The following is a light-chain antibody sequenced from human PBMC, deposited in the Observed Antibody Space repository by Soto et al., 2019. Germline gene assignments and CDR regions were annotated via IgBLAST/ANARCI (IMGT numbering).Light chain of an antibody. J-gene: IGKJ4*01. CDR1: ESLFNAGHNY. V-gene: IGKV2-28*01. CDR3: MQALQTPLT. Sequence: VLTQSPLSLPVTPGAPASIYCRSSESLFNAGHNYLDRHVQRPGQAPHLLVYLGSHRASGVPDRFSGSGSGTDFTLKISRVEAEDGGVYYFMQALQTPLTSGGGTKVPI. CDR2: LGS.